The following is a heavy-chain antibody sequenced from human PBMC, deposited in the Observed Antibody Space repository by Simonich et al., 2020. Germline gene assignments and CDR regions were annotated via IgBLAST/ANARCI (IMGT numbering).Heavy chain of an antibody. J-gene: IGHJ3*02. CDR2: VSNSSSYI. CDR1: GFTFSSYS. D-gene: IGHD3-16*01. V-gene: IGHV3-21*01. Sequence: EVQRVESGGGLVKPGGSLRLSCAASGFTFSSYSENWVSQAPGKGLEGFSAVSNSSSYIYYADSGKGRFTISRDNAKNSLYLQMNSLRAEDTAVYYCAREQARGGAFDIWGQGTMVTVSS. CDR3: AREQARGGAFDI.